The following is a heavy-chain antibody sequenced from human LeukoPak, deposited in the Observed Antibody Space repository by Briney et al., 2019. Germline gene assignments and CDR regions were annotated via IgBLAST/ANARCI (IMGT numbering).Heavy chain of an antibody. J-gene: IGHJ5*02. CDR3: AKDLSWNTADR. CDR2: INPDGTII. CDR1: GFTYTDYW. V-gene: IGHV3-74*01. D-gene: IGHD5-18*01. Sequence: PGGSLRLSCVGSGFTYTDYWMHWFRQAPGKGPVWVSRINPDGTIIDYADSVKGRFRISRGNAKNLLYLQMNGLRADDTAVYYCAKDLSWNTADRWGQGILVTVSS.